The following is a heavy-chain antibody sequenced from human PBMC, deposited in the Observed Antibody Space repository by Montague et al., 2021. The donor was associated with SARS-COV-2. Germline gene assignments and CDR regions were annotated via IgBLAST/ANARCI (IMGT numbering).Heavy chain of an antibody. V-gene: IGHV4-59*01. CDR2: LHYSGST. Sequence: SETLSLTCNVSDDSMGGYYWSWIRQSPGKGLERIGSLHYSGSTSINPSLRRRVPISADISKNQVSLKMTSVTTADTAVYYCARDSGECSRTTCYRPYYYGLAVWGQGTTVTVSS. J-gene: IGHJ6*02. CDR3: ARDSGECSRTTCYRPYYYGLAV. CDR1: DDSMGGYY. D-gene: IGHD3-16*02.